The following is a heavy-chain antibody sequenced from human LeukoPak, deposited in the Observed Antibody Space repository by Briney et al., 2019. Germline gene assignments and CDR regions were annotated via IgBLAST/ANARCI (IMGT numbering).Heavy chain of an antibody. CDR2: INPNSGGT. J-gene: IGHJ4*02. CDR3: ARDYGGNGEFHDY. V-gene: IGHV1-2*02. CDR1: GYTFTGYY. D-gene: IGHD3-10*01. Sequence: ASVKVSCKASGYTFTGYYMHWVRQAPGQGLEWMGWINPNSGGTNYAQKFQGRVTMTRDTSISTAYMELSRLRSDDTAVYYCARDYGGNGEFHDYWGQGTLATVSS.